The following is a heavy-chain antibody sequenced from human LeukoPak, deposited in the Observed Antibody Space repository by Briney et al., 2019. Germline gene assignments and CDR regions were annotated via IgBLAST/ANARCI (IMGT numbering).Heavy chain of an antibody. J-gene: IGHJ6*03. Sequence: GGSLRLSCAASGFTFSSYGMSWVRQAPGKGLEWVSSITSSSAYTFYADSVRGRFTISRDNAKSSLYLQMNSLRADHTAIYYCARDPYNGNYGDSYYYYMDVWGKGTTVTISS. CDR2: ITSSSAYT. CDR1: GFTFSSYG. V-gene: IGHV3-21*01. CDR3: ARDPYNGNYGDSYYYYMDV. D-gene: IGHD1-26*01.